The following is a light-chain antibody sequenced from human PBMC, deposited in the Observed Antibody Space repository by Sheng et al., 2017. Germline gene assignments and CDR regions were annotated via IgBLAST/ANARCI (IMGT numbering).Light chain of an antibody. V-gene: IGKV1-12*01. CDR3: QQAQSFPYT. CDR2: AAS. J-gene: IGKJ2*01. Sequence: DIQMTQSPSSVSASVGDRVTITCRASQGISTWLVWYQQKPGRAPELLLNAASSLQGGVPSRFSGSGSGTEFTLTISSLQPEDFATYYCQQAQSFPYTFGQGTKVEIK. CDR1: QGISTW.